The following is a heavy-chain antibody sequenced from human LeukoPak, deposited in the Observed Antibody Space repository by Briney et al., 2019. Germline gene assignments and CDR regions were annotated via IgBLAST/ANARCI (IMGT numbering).Heavy chain of an antibody. Sequence: GESLQISCKGSGYSFTSYWIAWVRQLPGKGLEWMGIIYPGDFDTRYSPSFQGQVTISADKSISTAYLQWSSLKASDTAVYYCARRAVTTGYFDYWGQGSLVTVSS. J-gene: IGHJ4*02. CDR3: ARRAVTTGYFDY. CDR2: IYPGDFDT. D-gene: IGHD4-17*01. CDR1: GYSFTSYW. V-gene: IGHV5-51*01.